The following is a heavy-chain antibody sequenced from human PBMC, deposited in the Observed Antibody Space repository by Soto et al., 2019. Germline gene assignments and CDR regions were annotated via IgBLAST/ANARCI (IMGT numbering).Heavy chain of an antibody. D-gene: IGHD1-1*01. CDR1: GFTFSSYW. V-gene: IGHV3-74*03. CDR3: ARGHGRLEPVY. CDR2: INSGGS. Sequence: GGSLRLCCAASGFTFSSYWMNWVRQAPGKGLVFVSGINSGGSVYADSVKGRFTISRDTAKNTLYLDMNSLRVEDTAVYYCARGHGRLEPVYWGQGALVTVSS. J-gene: IGHJ4*02.